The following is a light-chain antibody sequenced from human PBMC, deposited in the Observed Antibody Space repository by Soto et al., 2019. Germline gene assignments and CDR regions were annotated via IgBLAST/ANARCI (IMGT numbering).Light chain of an antibody. CDR2: LNSDGSH. CDR3: QTWSTDIRV. CDR1: SGHNSYA. J-gene: IGLJ3*02. Sequence: QSVLTQPPSASASLGASVKLTCTLSSGHNSYAIAWHQQQPEKGPRYLMKLNSDGSHSKGDGIPDRFSGYSSGAERYLTISSLQSEDEADYYCQTWSTDIRVFGGGTKLTVL. V-gene: IGLV4-69*01.